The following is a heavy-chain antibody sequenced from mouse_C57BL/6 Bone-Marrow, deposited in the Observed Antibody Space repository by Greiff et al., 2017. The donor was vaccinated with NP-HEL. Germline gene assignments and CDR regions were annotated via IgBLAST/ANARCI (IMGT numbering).Heavy chain of an antibody. D-gene: IGHD2-2*01. CDR3: ARLWLRRYWYFDV. CDR1: GYSITSGYY. J-gene: IGHJ1*03. V-gene: IGHV3-6*01. CDR2: ISYDGSN. Sequence: EVQRVESGPGLVKPSQSLSLTCSVTGYSITSGYYWNWIRQFPGNNLEWMGYISYDGSNNYNPSLKNRISITRDTSKNQFFLKLNSVTTEDTATYYCARLWLRRYWYFDVWGTGTTVTVSS.